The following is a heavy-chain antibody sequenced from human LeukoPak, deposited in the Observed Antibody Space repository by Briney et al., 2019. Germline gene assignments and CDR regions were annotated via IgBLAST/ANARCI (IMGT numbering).Heavy chain of an antibody. CDR3: AGGRGWLTTD. J-gene: IGHJ4*02. CDR2: IKQDGSVK. V-gene: IGHV3-7*01. Sequence: PGGSLRLSCAASGFSFSAYWMNWFRQAPGKGLEWVAIIKQDGSVKKYVDSVKGRFTIFRDNAKTSLYLEMMSLRVEDTAIYYCAGGRGWLTTDWGQGTLVTVSS. D-gene: IGHD6-19*01. CDR1: GFSFSAYW.